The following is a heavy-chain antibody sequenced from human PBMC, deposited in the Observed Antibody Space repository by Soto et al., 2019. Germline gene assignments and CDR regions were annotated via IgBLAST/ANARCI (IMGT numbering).Heavy chain of an antibody. CDR2: IYYSGHT. J-gene: IGHJ4*02. D-gene: IGHD1-20*01. Sequence: QVQLQESGPGVVKSSETLSLTCNVSGGYMSGYYWTWIRQAPGRGLEWIGYIYYSGHTFYNPSLNSRVTISLDTPKRQFSLQLTFVTAADTAVYFCARYNRGVYPGLQYWGRGILVSVSS. CDR1: GGYMSGYY. CDR3: ARYNRGVYPGLQY. V-gene: IGHV4-59*01.